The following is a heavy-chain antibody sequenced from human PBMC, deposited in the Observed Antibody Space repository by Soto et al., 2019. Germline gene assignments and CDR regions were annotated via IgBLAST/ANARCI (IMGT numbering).Heavy chain of an antibody. CDR2: INHSGST. J-gene: IGHJ4*02. CDR1: GGSFSGYY. CDR3: ARETNCSGGSCQLDY. V-gene: IGHV4-34*01. D-gene: IGHD2-15*01. Sequence: SETLSLTCAVYGGSFSGYYWSWIRQPPGKGLEWIGEINHSGSTNYNPSLKSRVTISVDTSKNQFSLKLSSVTAADTAVYYCARETNCSGGSCQLDYWGQGTLVTVSS.